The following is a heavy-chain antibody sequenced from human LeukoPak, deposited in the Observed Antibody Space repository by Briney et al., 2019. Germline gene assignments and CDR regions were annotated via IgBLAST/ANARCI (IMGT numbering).Heavy chain of an antibody. V-gene: IGHV4-59*01. J-gene: IGHJ6*02. D-gene: IGHD4-11*01. CDR1: GGSISSYY. Sequence: PSETLSLTCTVSGGSISSYYWSWIRQPAGKGLEWIGYIYYSGSTNYNPSLKSRVTISVDTSKNQFSLKLSSVTAADTAVYYCARERRGRLDGMDVWGQGTLVTVSS. CDR2: IYYSGST. CDR3: ARERRGRLDGMDV.